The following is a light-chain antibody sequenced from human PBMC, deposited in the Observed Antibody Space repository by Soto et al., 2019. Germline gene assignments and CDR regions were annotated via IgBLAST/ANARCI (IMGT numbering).Light chain of an antibody. V-gene: IGLV2-14*01. CDR1: SSDVGGHNY. Sequence: QSALTQPASVSGSPGQSITVSCTGTSSDVGGHNYVSWFQQHPGQAPKLLIYEVTTRPSGVSTRFSGSKSGNTASLTISGLQAEDEADYHCSSYSSSGTLFVFWTGTKLTVL. CDR3: SSYSSSGTLFV. J-gene: IGLJ1*01. CDR2: EVT.